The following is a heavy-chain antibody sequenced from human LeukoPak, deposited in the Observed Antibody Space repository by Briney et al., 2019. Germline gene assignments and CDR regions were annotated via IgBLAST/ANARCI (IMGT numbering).Heavy chain of an antibody. V-gene: IGHV4-59*01. CDR3: ARVITYYYDSSGYYWFDP. Sequence: SETLSLSCTVSGGSISSYYWSWIRQPPGKGLEWIGYIYYSGSTNYNPSLKSRVTISVDTSKNQFSLKLSSVTAADTAVYYCARVITYYYDSSGYYWFDPWGQGTLVTVSS. D-gene: IGHD3-22*01. CDR2: IYYSGST. CDR1: GGSISSYY. J-gene: IGHJ5*02.